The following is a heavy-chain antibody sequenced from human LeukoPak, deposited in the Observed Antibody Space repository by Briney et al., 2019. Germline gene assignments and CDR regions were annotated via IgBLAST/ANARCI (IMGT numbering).Heavy chain of an antibody. D-gene: IGHD5-18*01. CDR2: INHSGST. CDR3: AREVDTAMVTAAFDI. V-gene: IGHV4-34*01. J-gene: IGHJ3*02. Sequence: PSETLSLTCAVYGGSFSGYYWSWIRQPPGKGLEWIGEINHSGSTYYNPSLKSRVTISVDTSKNQFSLKLSSVTAADTAVYYCAREVDTAMVTAAFDIWGQGTMVTVSS. CDR1: GGSFSGYY.